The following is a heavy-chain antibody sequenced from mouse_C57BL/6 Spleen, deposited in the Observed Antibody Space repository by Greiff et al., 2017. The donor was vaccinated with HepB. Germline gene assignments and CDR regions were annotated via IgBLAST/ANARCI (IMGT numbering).Heavy chain of an antibody. D-gene: IGHD1-1*01. Sequence: EVQLVESGGDLVKPGGSLKLSCAASGFTFSSYGMSWVRQTPDKRLEWVATISSGGSYTYYPDSVKGRFTISRDNAKNTLYLQMSSLKSEDTAMSYCARHYYGSSYGYFDVWGTGTTVTVSS. CDR3: ARHYYGSSYGYFDV. V-gene: IGHV5-6*01. CDR1: GFTFSSYG. CDR2: ISSGGSYT. J-gene: IGHJ1*03.